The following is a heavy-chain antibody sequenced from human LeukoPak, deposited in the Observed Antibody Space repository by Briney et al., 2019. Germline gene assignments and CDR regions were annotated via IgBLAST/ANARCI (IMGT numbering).Heavy chain of an antibody. CDR3: ARDFYGDDGHHPFDY. CDR2: IYASGST. V-gene: IGHV4-4*07. D-gene: IGHD2/OR15-2a*01. Sequence: SETLSLTCSVSGGSISNYWNWLRQPAGKGLEWIGRIYASGSTNYNPSLKSRVTISMDESKNHFSLNLKSVTAADTAFYYCARDFYGDDGHHPFDYWGQGIQVTVSS. CDR1: GGSISNY. J-gene: IGHJ4*02.